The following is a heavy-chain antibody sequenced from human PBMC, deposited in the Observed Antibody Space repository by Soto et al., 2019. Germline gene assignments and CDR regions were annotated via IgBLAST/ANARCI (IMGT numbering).Heavy chain of an antibody. CDR2: IYPGDSDS. V-gene: IGHV5-51*01. D-gene: IGHD2-2*02. CDR3: ARGHCSSTTCYKAGFVP. CDR1: GYTFTSYW. Sequence: PGESLKISCKASGYTFTSYWIGWVRQMPGKGLEWMGIIYPGDSDSRYSLSFQGRATISVDRSISTAYLQWSSLKASDTALYYCARGHCSSTTCYKAGFVPWGQGTLVTVSS. J-gene: IGHJ5*02.